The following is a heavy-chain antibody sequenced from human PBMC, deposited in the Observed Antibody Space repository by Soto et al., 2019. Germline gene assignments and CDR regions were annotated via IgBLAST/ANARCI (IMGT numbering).Heavy chain of an antibody. J-gene: IGHJ4*02. CDR2: ISAYNGKT. Sequence: QVQLVQSGAEVKKPGASVKVSCKTSGYPFTSYGINWVXQAPGQGPEWMGWISAYNGKTSYTQKFQGRVTMTTDTXXXXXXXXXXXXXXXXXXXXXXAXXXXXAVTGLLHYWGQGTLVTVSS. D-gene: IGHD6-19*01. CDR1: GYPFTSYG. CDR3: AXXXXXAVTGLLHY. V-gene: IGHV1-18*01.